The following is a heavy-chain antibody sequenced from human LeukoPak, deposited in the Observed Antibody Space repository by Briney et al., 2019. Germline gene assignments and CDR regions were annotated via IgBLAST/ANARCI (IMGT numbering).Heavy chain of an antibody. CDR1: GFTFSSYA. V-gene: IGHV3-23*01. D-gene: IGHD6-19*01. CDR3: AKDPRLLSGWDNFDL. Sequence: GGSLRLSCAASGFTFSSYAMSWVRQAPGKGLEWVSAISGSGGSTYYADSVKGRFTISRDNSKNTLYLQMNSLRAEDTAVYYCAKDPRLLSGWDNFDLWGRGTLVTVSS. J-gene: IGHJ2*01. CDR2: ISGSGGST.